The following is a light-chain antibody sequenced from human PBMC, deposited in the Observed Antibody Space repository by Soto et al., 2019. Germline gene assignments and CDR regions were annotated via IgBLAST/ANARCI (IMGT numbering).Light chain of an antibody. Sequence: QSVLTQPPSASGTPGQRVTISCSGGNSNIGSNTVIWYQHLPGTAPKHLIYNNNQRPSGVPDRFSASKSGTSASLAISGLQSEDEDDYYCAAWDDSLNGHAVFGGGTQLTVL. CDR1: NSNIGSNT. V-gene: IGLV1-44*01. CDR2: NNN. J-gene: IGLJ7*01. CDR3: AAWDDSLNGHAV.